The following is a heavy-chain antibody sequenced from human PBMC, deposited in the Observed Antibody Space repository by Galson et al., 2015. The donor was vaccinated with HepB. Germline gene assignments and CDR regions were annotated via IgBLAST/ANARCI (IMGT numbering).Heavy chain of an antibody. CDR3: ARGSSGWYGTFDY. D-gene: IGHD6-19*01. V-gene: IGHV3-48*04. J-gene: IGHJ4*02. Sequence: SLRLSCAASGFTFSSYSMNWVRQAPGKGLEWVSYISSSSSTIYYADSVKGRFTISRDNAKNSLYLQMNSLRAEDTAVYYCARGSSGWYGTFDYWGQGTLVTVSS. CDR1: GFTFSSYS. CDR2: ISSSSSTI.